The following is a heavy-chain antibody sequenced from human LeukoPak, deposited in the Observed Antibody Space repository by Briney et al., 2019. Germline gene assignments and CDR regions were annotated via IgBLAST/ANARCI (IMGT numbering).Heavy chain of an antibody. J-gene: IGHJ4*02. Sequence: KPSETLSLTCAVYGGSFSGYYWSWIRQHPGKGLEWIGYISYRGSTYNNPSLKSRVTISVDTSKNQFSLRLSSVTAADTAVYYCARGPYDYESQSAGFDYWGQGTLVTVSS. D-gene: IGHD3-22*01. CDR3: ARGPYDYESQSAGFDY. V-gene: IGHV4-31*11. CDR1: GGSFSGYY. CDR2: ISYRGST.